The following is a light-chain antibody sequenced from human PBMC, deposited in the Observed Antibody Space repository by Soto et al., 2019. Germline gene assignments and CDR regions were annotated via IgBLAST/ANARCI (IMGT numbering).Light chain of an antibody. CDR1: QSVSSK. CDR3: QQYGGSPIT. CDR2: GAS. J-gene: IGKJ5*01. Sequence: EIVMTQSPATLSVSPWEIATLSCRASQSVSSKLAWYQQKPGQSPRLLIYGASNRASGVPVRFSGSGSGTDFTLTITRLEPEDFALYYCQQYGGSPITFGLGTRLEI. V-gene: IGKV3-20*01.